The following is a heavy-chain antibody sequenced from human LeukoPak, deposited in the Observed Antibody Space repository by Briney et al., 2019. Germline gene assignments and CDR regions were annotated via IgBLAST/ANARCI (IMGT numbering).Heavy chain of an antibody. CDR2: IYSGGST. Sequence: PGGSLRLSCAASGFTVSSNYMSWVRQAPGKGLEWVSVIYSGGSTYYADSVKGRFTISRDNSKNTLYLQMNSLRAEDTAVYYCARDRYCTTTRCSDYWGQGTLVTVSS. J-gene: IGHJ4*02. V-gene: IGHV3-66*01. D-gene: IGHD2-2*01. CDR3: ARDRYCTTTRCSDY. CDR1: GFTVSSNY.